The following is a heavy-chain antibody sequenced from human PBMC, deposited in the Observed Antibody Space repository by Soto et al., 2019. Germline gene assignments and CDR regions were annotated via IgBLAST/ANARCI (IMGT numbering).Heavy chain of an antibody. V-gene: IGHV3-23*01. CDR3: AKSAANYYDSSGYPYYFDY. CDR2: ISGSGGST. Sequence: GGSLRLSCAASGFTFSSYAMSWVRQAPGKGLEWVSAISGSGGSTYYADSVKGRFTISRDNSKNTLYLQMNSLRAEDTAVYYCAKSAANYYDSSGYPYYFDYWGQGTLVTVSS. CDR1: GFTFSSYA. J-gene: IGHJ4*02. D-gene: IGHD3-22*01.